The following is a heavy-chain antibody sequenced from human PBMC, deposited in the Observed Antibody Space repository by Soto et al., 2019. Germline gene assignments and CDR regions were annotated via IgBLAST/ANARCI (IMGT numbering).Heavy chain of an antibody. D-gene: IGHD5-12*01. V-gene: IGHV3-74*02. J-gene: IGHJ3*01. CDR1: GITFSSYW. Sequence: EVQLEESGGDLVQPGGSLRLSCAASGITFSSYWMHWVRQAPGKGLVWVSRVKTDGSTYYADSVKGRFTIFRENAKNTLYLQMNSLTVEDTAVYYCARGIRGHYAFDVWGQGTMVTVSS. CDR3: ARGIRGHYAFDV. CDR2: VKTDGST.